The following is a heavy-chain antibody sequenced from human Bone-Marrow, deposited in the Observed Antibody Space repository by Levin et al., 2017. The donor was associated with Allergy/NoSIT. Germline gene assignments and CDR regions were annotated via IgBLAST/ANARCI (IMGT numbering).Heavy chain of an antibody. CDR2: IKADGTET. J-gene: IGHJ4*02. CDR1: GFTFSSYW. CDR3: ARGPRARTSDY. Sequence: GGSLRLSCEASGFTFSSYWMSWLRQAPGKGLEWVGNIKADGTETHYVDSVKGRFTISSANAKNSLYMQMSSLRAEDTAVYYCARGPRARTSDYWGQGTLVSVSS. V-gene: IGHV3-7*01.